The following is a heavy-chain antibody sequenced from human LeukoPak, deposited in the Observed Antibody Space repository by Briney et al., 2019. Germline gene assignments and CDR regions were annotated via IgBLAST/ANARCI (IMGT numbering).Heavy chain of an antibody. D-gene: IGHD2-2*01. CDR3: ARGEYQLLTYYYYGMDV. V-gene: IGHV4-30-2*01. J-gene: IGHJ6*02. Sequence: SQTLSLTCAVSGGSISSGGYSWSWIRQPPGKGLEWIGYIYHSGSTYYNPSLKSRVTISVDRSKNQFSLKLSSVTAADTAVYYCARGEYQLLTYYYYGMDVWGQGTTVTVSS. CDR2: IYHSGST. CDR1: GGSISSGGYS.